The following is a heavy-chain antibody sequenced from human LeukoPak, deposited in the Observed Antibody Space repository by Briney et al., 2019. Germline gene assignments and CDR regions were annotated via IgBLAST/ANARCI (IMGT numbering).Heavy chain of an antibody. Sequence: AGGSLRLSCAASGFTFSSYSMNWVRQAPGKGLEWVSSISSSSSYIYYADSVKGRFTVSRDNAKNSLYLQMNSLRAEDTAVYYCAREPSIAAAGNPWGQGTLVTVSS. CDR2: ISSSSSYI. CDR3: AREPSIAAAGNP. J-gene: IGHJ5*02. CDR1: GFTFSSYS. V-gene: IGHV3-21*01. D-gene: IGHD6-13*01.